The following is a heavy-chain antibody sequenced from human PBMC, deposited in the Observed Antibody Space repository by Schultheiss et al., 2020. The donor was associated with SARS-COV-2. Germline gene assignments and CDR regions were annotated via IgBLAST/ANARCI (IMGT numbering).Heavy chain of an antibody. CDR3: ARAPGGIAYCGGDCYSTAEYFQH. Sequence: GGSLRLSCAASGFTFSSYSMTWVRQAPGRGLEWVAVIWYDGSNKYYADSVKGRFTISRDNSKNTLYLQMNSLRAEDTAVYYCARAPGGIAYCGGDCYSTAEYFQHWGQGTLVTVSS. V-gene: IGHV3-33*08. CDR1: GFTFSSYS. CDR2: IWYDGSNK. D-gene: IGHD2-21*02. J-gene: IGHJ1*01.